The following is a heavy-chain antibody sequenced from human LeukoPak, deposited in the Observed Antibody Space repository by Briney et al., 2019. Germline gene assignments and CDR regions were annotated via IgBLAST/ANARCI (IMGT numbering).Heavy chain of an antibody. V-gene: IGHV3-23*01. CDR3: AKALRYFDWLLSDAFDI. D-gene: IGHD3-9*01. CDR2: ISGSGGST. J-gene: IGHJ3*02. Sequence: GGSLRLSCAASGLTFSSYAMSWVRQAPGKGLEWVSAISGSGGSTYYADSVKGRFTISRDNSKNTLYLQMNSLRAEDTAVYYCAKALRYFDWLLSDAFDIWGQGTMVTVSS. CDR1: GLTFSSYA.